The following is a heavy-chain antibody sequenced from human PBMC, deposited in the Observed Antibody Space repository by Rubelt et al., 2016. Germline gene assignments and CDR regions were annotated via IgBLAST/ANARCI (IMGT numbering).Heavy chain of an antibody. J-gene: IGHJ4*02. Sequence: LSLTCTVSGASISIFYWSWIRQSAGPGLEWIGRVDPSGSTNSNPSLKSRITMSVDTSKNQFSLKLNSVTAADTAVYFCARGWGSRWYYFDYWGQGILVTVSS. D-gene: IGHD6-13*01. V-gene: IGHV4-4*07. CDR1: GASISIFY. CDR2: VDPSGST. CDR3: ARGWGSRWYYFDY.